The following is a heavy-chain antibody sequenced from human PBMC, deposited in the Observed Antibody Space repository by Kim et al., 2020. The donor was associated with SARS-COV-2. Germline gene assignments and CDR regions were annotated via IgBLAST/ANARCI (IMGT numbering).Heavy chain of an antibody. CDR2: ISGSGGST. Sequence: GGSLRLSCAASGFTFSSYAMSWVRQAPGKGLEWVSAISGSGGSTYYADSVKGRFTISRDNSKNTLYLQMNSLRAEDTAVYYCAKDKGSLRYFDWLGNEGNDYWGQGTLVTVSS. J-gene: IGHJ4*02. V-gene: IGHV3-23*01. CDR1: GFTFSSYA. D-gene: IGHD3-9*01. CDR3: AKDKGSLRYFDWLGNEGNDY.